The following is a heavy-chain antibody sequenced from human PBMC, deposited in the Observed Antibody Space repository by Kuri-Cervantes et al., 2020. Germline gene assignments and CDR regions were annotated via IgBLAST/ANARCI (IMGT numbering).Heavy chain of an antibody. CDR3: AKCGTYNYYYMDV. CDR2: IWYDGSHK. V-gene: IGHV3-30*02. D-gene: IGHD1-7*01. CDR1: GVTFSNYA. Sequence: GESLKISCEASGVTFSNYAMHWVRQAPGKGLEWVAVIWYDGSHKYYADSVKGRFTISRDNSKNTLYLQMNSLRAEDTAAYYCAKCGTYNYYYMDVWGKGTTVTVSS. J-gene: IGHJ6*03.